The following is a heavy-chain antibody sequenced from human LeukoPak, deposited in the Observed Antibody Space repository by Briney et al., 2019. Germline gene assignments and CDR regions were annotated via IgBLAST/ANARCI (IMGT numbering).Heavy chain of an antibody. J-gene: IGHJ5*02. V-gene: IGHV4-39*01. D-gene: IGHD3-10*01. Sequence: SETLSLTCAVSGGSISSSSYYWGWIRQPPGKGLEWIGSIYYSGSTYYNPSLKSRVTISVDTSKNQFSLKLSSVTAADTAVYYCARHLLWFGELLGWFDPWGQGTLVTVSS. CDR3: ARHLLWFGELLGWFDP. CDR2: IYYSGST. CDR1: GGSISSSSYY.